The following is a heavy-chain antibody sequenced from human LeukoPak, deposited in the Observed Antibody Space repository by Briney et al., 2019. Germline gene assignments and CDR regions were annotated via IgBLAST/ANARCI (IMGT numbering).Heavy chain of an antibody. CDR2: ISYDVGKK. CDR1: GFTFSSYG. V-gene: IGHV3-30*18. CDR3: AKDDCYDTSGYRD. Sequence: GRSLRLSCAASGFTFSSYGMHWVREAPGKGLEGGAGISYDVGKKYYADSVKGRFTISRNNSKNTLYLRMNSLRAEDMAVHYCAKDDCYDTSGYRDWGQGTLVTVSS. J-gene: IGHJ4*02. D-gene: IGHD3-22*01.